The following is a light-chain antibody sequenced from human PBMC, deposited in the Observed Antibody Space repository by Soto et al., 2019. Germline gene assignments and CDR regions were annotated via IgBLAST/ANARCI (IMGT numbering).Light chain of an antibody. CDR2: EVN. V-gene: IGLV2-14*01. CDR1: SSDVGDYNY. J-gene: IGLJ1*01. CDR3: CSYAGSYTSLYV. Sequence: QSALTQPASVSGSPGQSITISCTGTSSDVGDYNYVSWYQQHPGKAPKLMIYEVNNRPSGVSNRFSGSKSGNTASLTISGLQAEDEADYYCCSYAGSYTSLYVFGTGTKVTVL.